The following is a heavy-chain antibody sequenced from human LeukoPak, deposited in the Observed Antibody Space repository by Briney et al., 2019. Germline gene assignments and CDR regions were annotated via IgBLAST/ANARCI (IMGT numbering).Heavy chain of an antibody. Sequence: EASVKVSCKASGYTFTGYYMHWVRQAPGQGREGMGWMNANSGGTNYAQKFQGRVTITRDTSISTAYMELSRLRSDDTAVYYCARDPSFRMGYYDSSGYCYFDYWGQGTLVTVSS. CDR2: MNANSGGT. J-gene: IGHJ4*02. CDR3: ARDPSFRMGYYDSSGYCYFDY. CDR1: GYTFTGYY. D-gene: IGHD3-22*01. V-gene: IGHV1-2*02.